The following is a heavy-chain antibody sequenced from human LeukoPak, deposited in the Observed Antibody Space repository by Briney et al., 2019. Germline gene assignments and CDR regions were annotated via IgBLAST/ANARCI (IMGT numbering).Heavy chain of an antibody. V-gene: IGHV3-48*01. CDR2: ISSSSTI. CDR1: GFTFSSYS. J-gene: IGHJ2*01. D-gene: IGHD5-18*01. Sequence: GGSLRLSCAASGFTFSSYSMNWVRQAPGKGLEWVSYISSSSTIYYADSVKGRFTISRDNAKNSLYLQMNSLRAEDTAVYYCARVKVDTAMVHSTWYFDLWGRGTLVTVSS. CDR3: ARVKVDTAMVHSTWYFDL.